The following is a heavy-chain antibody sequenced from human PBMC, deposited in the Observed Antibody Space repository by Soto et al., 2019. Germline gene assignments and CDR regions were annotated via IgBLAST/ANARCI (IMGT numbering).Heavy chain of an antibody. CDR2: ITWNSDEI. J-gene: IGHJ6*02. CDR1: GFTFDDYA. V-gene: IGHV3-9*01. CDR3: AASRGFDSSGYSGYYYGMDV. D-gene: IGHD3-22*01. Sequence: EVQLVESGGGLVQPGRSLRLSCAASGFTFDDYAMHWVRQRPGRGLEWVSGITWNSDEIGYPDSVKGRFSISRDNAKKYLYLQMNSLRPDDTALSYCAASRGFDSSGYSGYYYGMDVWGQGTTVTVSS.